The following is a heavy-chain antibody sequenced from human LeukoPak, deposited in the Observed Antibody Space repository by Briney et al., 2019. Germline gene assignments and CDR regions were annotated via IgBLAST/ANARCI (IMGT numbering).Heavy chain of an antibody. J-gene: IGHJ6*02. CDR3: ARGSVYCSSTSCYVGYYGMDV. D-gene: IGHD2-2*01. V-gene: IGHV3-30-3*01. Sequence: PGGSLRLSRAASGFTFSSYAMHWVRQAPGKGLEWVAVISYDGSNKYYADSVKGRFTISRDNSKNTLYLQMNSLRAEDTAVYYCARGSVYCSSTSCYVGYYGMDVWGQGTTVTVSS. CDR1: GFTFSSYA. CDR2: ISYDGSNK.